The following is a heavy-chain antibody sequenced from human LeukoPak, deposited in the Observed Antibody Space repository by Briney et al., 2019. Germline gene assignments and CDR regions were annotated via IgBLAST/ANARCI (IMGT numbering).Heavy chain of an antibody. CDR1: GFTVSSNY. CDR3: ARDPGGVLPAAMVDY. J-gene: IGHJ4*02. D-gene: IGHD2-2*01. Sequence: GGSLGLSCAASGFTVSSNYMSWVRQAPGKGLEWVSVIYSGGSTYYAASVKGRFTISTDTSKNTLSLQMNSLRAEDTAVYYCARDPGGVLPAAMVDYWGQGTLVTVSS. V-gene: IGHV3-53*05. CDR2: IYSGGST.